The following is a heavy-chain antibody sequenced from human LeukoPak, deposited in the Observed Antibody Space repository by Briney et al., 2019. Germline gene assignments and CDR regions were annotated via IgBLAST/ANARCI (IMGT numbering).Heavy chain of an antibody. J-gene: IGHJ4*02. V-gene: IGHV3-9*01. Sequence: GGSLRLSCAASGITFDDYAMHWVRQAPGKGLEWVSGISWNSGTIGYADSVKGRFTISRDNAKNSLYLQMNSLRAEDTALYYCAKDVLGASFYYFDYWGQGTLVTVSS. D-gene: IGHD1-26*01. CDR3: AKDVLGASFYYFDY. CDR1: GITFDDYA. CDR2: ISWNSGTI.